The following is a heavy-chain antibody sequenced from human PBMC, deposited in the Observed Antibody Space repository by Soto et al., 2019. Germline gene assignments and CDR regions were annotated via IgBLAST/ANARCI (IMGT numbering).Heavy chain of an antibody. CDR1: GGSVNSGNYY. J-gene: IGHJ3*02. CDR3: ARVERGTATTVVDAFDI. D-gene: IGHD1-1*01. V-gene: IGHV4-34*01. Sequence: QVQLQQWGAGLLKPSETLSLTCAVYGGSVNSGNYYWSWIRQPPGKGLEWIGEMSHSGGTHFNPSPKSRVTISVDTSKNQFSLKMSSVTPADTALYYCARVERGTATTVVDAFDIWGPGTLVTVSS. CDR2: MSHSGGT.